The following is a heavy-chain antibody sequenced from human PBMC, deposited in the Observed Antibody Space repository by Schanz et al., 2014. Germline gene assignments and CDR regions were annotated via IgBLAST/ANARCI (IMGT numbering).Heavy chain of an antibody. V-gene: IGHV3-23*04. J-gene: IGHJ4*02. CDR1: GFPFSRFS. D-gene: IGHD2-2*01. CDR3: AKVAPAATYLDS. CDR2: ISGSGSST. Sequence: EEQLVESGGGSLQPGGSLRLSCTASGFPFSRFSMIWVRQAPGKGLDWVSAISGSGSSTHYADSVKGRFTISRDNAKNSLFLQMNSLSAEDTAVYYCAKVAPAATYLDSWGLGTLVTVSS.